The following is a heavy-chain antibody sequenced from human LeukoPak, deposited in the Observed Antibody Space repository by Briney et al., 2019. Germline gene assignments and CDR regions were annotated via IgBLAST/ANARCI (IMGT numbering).Heavy chain of an antibody. CDR1: GFTSSSYW. CDR2: IKQDGSQK. CDR3: TRVLYSSAWYGDHY. V-gene: IGHV3-7*01. D-gene: IGHD6-19*01. Sequence: GGSLRLSCAASGFTSSSYWMSWVHQAPGKGLEWVANIKQDGSQKYYVDSVKGRFTISRDNAKNSLYLQMNSLRAEDTAVYYCTRVLYSSAWYGDHYWGQGTLVTVSS. J-gene: IGHJ4*02.